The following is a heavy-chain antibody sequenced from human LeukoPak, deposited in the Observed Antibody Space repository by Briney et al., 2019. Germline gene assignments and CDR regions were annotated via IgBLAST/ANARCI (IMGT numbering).Heavy chain of an antibody. V-gene: IGHV3-11*01. Sequence: GGSLRLSCAASGFTFSDYYMSWIRQAPGKGLEWVSYISSSGSTIYYADSVKGRFTISRDNAKNSLCLQMNSLRVEDTAVYYCARDLRGWSEFLFDYWGQGTLVTVSS. J-gene: IGHJ4*02. CDR1: GFTFSDYY. CDR3: ARDLRGWSEFLFDY. CDR2: ISSSGSTI. D-gene: IGHD2-21*01.